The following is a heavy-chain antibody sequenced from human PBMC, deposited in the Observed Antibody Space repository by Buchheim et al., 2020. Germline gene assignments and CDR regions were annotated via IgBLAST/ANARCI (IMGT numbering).Heavy chain of an antibody. CDR1: GFTYSSYA. J-gene: IGHJ4*02. CDR2: ISGSGGST. CDR3: AKDSISYYYDSSGFLFDY. D-gene: IGHD3-22*01. Sequence: EVQLLESGGGLVQPGGSLRLSCAASGFTYSSYAMSWVRQAPGKGLEWVSAISGSGGSTYYADSVKGRFTIYRDNSKNTLDVQMNSLRAEDTAVYYCAKDSISYYYDSSGFLFDYWGQGTL. V-gene: IGHV3-23*01.